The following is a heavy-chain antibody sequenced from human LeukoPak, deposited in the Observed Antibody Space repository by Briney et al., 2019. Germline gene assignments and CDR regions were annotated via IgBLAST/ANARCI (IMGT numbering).Heavy chain of an antibody. Sequence: SETLSLTCTVSGGSISSYYRSWIRQPPGKGLEWIGYIYYSGNTDYNPSLKSRVSISVDTSKNQFSLNLNSVTVADTAVYYCARDNHYGDYVDYWGQGAQVTVSS. D-gene: IGHD4-17*01. V-gene: IGHV4-59*12. CDR1: GGSISSYY. J-gene: IGHJ4*02. CDR2: IYYSGNT. CDR3: ARDNHYGDYVDY.